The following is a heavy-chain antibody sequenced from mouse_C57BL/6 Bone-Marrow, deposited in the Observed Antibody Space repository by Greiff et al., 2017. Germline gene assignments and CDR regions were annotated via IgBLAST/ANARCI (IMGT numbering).Heavy chain of an antibody. D-gene: IGHD1-1*01. CDR3: AKEDYYYGSSCFDF. V-gene: IGHV1-69*01. Sequence: QVQLQQPGAELVMPGASVKLSCKASGYTFTSYCMHWVKQRPGQGLEWIGEIDPSDSYTNYNQKFKGKSTLTVDKSSSTAYMQLSSLTSGDFAVYYGAKEDYYYGSSCFDFWGQGTTLTVSS. J-gene: IGHJ2*01. CDR2: IDPSDSYT. CDR1: GYTFTSYC.